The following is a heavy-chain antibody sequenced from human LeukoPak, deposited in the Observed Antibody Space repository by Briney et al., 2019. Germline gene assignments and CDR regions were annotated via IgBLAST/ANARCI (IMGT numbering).Heavy chain of an antibody. CDR1: GGSITSSY. V-gene: IGHV4-59*01. D-gene: IGHD5-18*01. CDR3: ERPIRGYSFDYYDY. J-gene: IGHJ4*02. CDR2: IYYSGST. Sequence: SETLSLTCTVSGGSITSSYWSWIRQPPGKGLEWIGCIYYSGSTNYNPSLKSRVTMSVDTSKNQFSLKLTSVTAADTAVYYCERPIRGYSFDYYDYWGQGTLVTVSS.